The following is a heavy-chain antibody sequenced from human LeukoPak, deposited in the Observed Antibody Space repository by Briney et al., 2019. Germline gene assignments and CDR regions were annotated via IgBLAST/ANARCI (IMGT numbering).Heavy chain of an antibody. CDR3: ARSAWNYVADY. V-gene: IGHV1-18*01. D-gene: IGHD1-7*01. Sequence: ASVKVSCKASGYTFTSYGISWVRQAPGQGLEWMGWISAYNGNTNYAQKLQGRVTMTTDTSTSTAYVELRSLRSDDTAVYYCARSAWNYVADYWGQGTLVTVSS. CDR1: GYTFTSYG. J-gene: IGHJ4*02. CDR2: ISAYNGNT.